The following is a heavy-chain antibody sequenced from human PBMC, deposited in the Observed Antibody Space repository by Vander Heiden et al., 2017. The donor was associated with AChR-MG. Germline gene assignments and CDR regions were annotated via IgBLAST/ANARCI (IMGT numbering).Heavy chain of an antibody. Sequence: VQLVASAGGAVQPARSLRLSCDASDFTFSSLGMHWVRQAPGKGLEWVAVIWYDGSNKYYADSVKGRFTISRDKSKKTLYLQMNSLRAEDTAVYYCARNIAAAGTWDYWGQGTLVTVSS. CDR3: ARNIAAAGTWDY. CDR2: IWYDGSNK. V-gene: IGHV3-33*01. D-gene: IGHD6-13*01. J-gene: IGHJ4*02. CDR1: DFTFSSLG.